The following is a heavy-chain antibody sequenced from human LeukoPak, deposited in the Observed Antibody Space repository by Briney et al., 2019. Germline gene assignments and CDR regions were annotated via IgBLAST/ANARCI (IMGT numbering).Heavy chain of an antibody. CDR2: ISGGGGST. J-gene: IGHJ4*02. Sequence: PGGSLRLSCAASGNYWMHWVRQAPGKGLEWVSTISGGGGSTYYADSVKGRFTISRDNSKNTLYLQVNSLRVEDTAVYYCAKGGKWDVTPFDYWGQGTLVTVSS. CDR3: AKGGKWDVTPFDY. D-gene: IGHD1-26*01. CDR1: GNYW. V-gene: IGHV3-23*01.